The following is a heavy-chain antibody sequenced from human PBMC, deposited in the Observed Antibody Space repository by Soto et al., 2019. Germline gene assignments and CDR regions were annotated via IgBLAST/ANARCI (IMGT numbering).Heavy chain of an antibody. J-gene: IGHJ4*02. CDR2: INAGNGNT. CDR1: GYTFTSYA. V-gene: IGHV1-3*01. D-gene: IGHD2-21*02. CDR3: AGSIVVVTALDY. Sequence: QVQLVQSGAEVKKPGASVKVSCKASGYTFTSYAMHWVRQAPGQRLEWMGWINAGNGNTKYSQKFQGRVTITRDTSASTAYMELSSLRSEGTAVYYCAGSIVVVTALDYWGQGTLVTVSS.